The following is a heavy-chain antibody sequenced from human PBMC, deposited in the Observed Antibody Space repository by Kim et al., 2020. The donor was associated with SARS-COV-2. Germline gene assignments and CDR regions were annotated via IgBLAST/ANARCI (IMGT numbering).Heavy chain of an antibody. CDR3: AKGIKPNIVATIYY. CDR2: ISGSGGST. V-gene: IGHV3-23*01. CDR1: GFTFSNYA. Sequence: GGSLRLSCAASGFTFSNYAMSWVRQAPGKGLEWVSAISGSGGSTYYADSVKGRFTISRDNSKNTLYLQMNSLRAEDTAVYYCAKGIKPNIVATIYYWGQGTLVTVSS. J-gene: IGHJ4*02. D-gene: IGHD5-12*01.